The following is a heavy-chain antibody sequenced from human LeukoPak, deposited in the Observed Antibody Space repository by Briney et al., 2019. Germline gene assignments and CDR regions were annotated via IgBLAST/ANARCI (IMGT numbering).Heavy chain of an antibody. J-gene: IGHJ6*02. V-gene: IGHV5-51*01. CDR1: GYSFTSYW. D-gene: IGHD6-13*01. Sequence: GESLKISCKGSGYSFTSYWIGWVRQMPGKGLEWMGIIYPGDSDTRYSPSFQGQVTISADKSISTAYLQWSSLKASDTAMYYCARPRSSSWQNRIDSYYGMDVCGQGTTVTVSS. CDR2: IYPGDSDT. CDR3: ARPRSSSWQNRIDSYYGMDV.